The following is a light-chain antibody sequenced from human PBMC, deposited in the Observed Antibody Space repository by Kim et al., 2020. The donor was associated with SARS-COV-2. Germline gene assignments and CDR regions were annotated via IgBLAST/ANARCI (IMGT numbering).Light chain of an antibody. CDR3: QQSYSTPLT. CDR1: QSISSY. V-gene: IGKV1-39*01. Sequence: SASVGDRVTITCRASQSISSYLNWYQQKPGKAPKLLIYAASSLQSGVPSRFSGSGSGTEFTLTISSLQPEDFATYHCQQSYSTPLTFGGGTKVDIK. J-gene: IGKJ4*01. CDR2: AAS.